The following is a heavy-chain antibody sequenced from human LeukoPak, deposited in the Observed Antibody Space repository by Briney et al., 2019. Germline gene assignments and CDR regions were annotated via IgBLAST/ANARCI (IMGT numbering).Heavy chain of an antibody. Sequence: GGSLRLSCAASGFTFSSYAMSWVRQAPGKGLEWVSAISGSGGSTYYADSVKGRFTISRDNSKNTLHLQMNSLRAEDTAVYYCAKAPSGQWLVPWFDPWGQGTLVTVSS. V-gene: IGHV3-23*01. D-gene: IGHD6-19*01. CDR2: ISGSGGST. CDR3: AKAPSGQWLVPWFDP. J-gene: IGHJ5*02. CDR1: GFTFSSYA.